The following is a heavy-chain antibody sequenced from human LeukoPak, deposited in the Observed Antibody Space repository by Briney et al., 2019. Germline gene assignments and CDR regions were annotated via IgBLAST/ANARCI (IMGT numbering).Heavy chain of an antibody. Sequence: ASVKVSCKASGYTFTNYYMHWVRQAPGQGLEWMGVFNPSGGSTSYAQKLQGRVTMIRDTSTSTVYMELSSLRSEDTAVYYCARVRDGYNDAFDIWGQGTMVIVSS. CDR1: GYTFTNYY. CDR2: FNPSGGST. J-gene: IGHJ3*02. D-gene: IGHD5-24*01. V-gene: IGHV1-46*01. CDR3: ARVRDGYNDAFDI.